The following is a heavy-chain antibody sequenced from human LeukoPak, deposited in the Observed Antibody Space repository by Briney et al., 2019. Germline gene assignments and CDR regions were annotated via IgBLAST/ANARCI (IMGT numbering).Heavy chain of an antibody. D-gene: IGHD4-17*01. CDR1: GFTFSSYT. V-gene: IGHV3-21*06. CDR3: ARDLYADYTIDY. J-gene: IGHJ4*02. CDR2: ISSSSSYI. Sequence: PGGSLRLSCAASGFTFSSYTMNWVRRAPGKGLEWVSSISSSSSYIYYADSVKGRFTISRDNAKNLLYLQMNSLRAEETAVYYCARDLYADYTIDYWGQGTLVTVSS.